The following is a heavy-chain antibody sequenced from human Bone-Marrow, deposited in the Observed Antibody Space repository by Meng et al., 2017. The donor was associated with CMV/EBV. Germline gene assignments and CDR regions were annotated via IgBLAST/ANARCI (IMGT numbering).Heavy chain of an antibody. J-gene: IGHJ4*02. V-gene: IGHV3-21*01. Sequence: GESLKISCAASGFTFSSFSMNWVRQAPGKGLEWVSSISSSSSYIYYADSVKGRFTISRDNAKNSLYLQMNSLRAEDTAVYYCARDKVAAAGYYFDYWGQGTLVT. D-gene: IGHD6-13*01. CDR3: ARDKVAAAGYYFDY. CDR1: GFTFSSFS. CDR2: ISSSSSYI.